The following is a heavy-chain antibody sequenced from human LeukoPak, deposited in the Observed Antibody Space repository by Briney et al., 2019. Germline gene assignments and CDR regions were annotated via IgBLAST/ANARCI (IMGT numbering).Heavy chain of an antibody. CDR2: INPNSGGT. D-gene: IGHD2-15*01. CDR1: GYTFTGYY. Sequence: ASVKVSCKASGYTFTGYYMHWVRQAPGQGLEWVGWINPNSGGTNYAQKFQGRVTMTRDTSISTAYMELSRLRSDDTAVYYCARDNCSGGSCNYYFDYWGQGTLVTVSS. CDR3: ARDNCSGGSCNYYFDY. V-gene: IGHV1-2*02. J-gene: IGHJ4*02.